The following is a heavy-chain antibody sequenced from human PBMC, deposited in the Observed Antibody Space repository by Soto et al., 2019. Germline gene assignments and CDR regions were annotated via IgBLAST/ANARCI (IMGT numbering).Heavy chain of an antibody. Sequence: EVKLVESGGDLVQPGGSLRLSCGASGFTFSSYWMSWVRQAPGKGLEWVASIKQDGSEKYYVDSVKGRFTISRDNAKNSLYLQMNSLRVEDTAVYYCARDQKWDYWKYGYYYGMDVW. V-gene: IGHV3-7*01. CDR1: GFTFSSYW. CDR3: ARDQKWDYWKYGYYYGMDV. J-gene: IGHJ6*01. D-gene: IGHD1-7*01. CDR2: IKQDGSEK.